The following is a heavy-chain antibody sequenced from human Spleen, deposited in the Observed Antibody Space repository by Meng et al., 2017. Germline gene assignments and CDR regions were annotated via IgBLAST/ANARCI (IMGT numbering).Heavy chain of an antibody. CDR1: GGIFSNYV. CDR2: INAVFGTT. D-gene: IGHD2-2*01. J-gene: IGHJ4*02. CDR3: ARKAGNCVTTTCYSLDY. Sequence: SVKVSCKALGGIFSNYVIGWVRQAPGQGLEWMGGINAVFGTTNYAQKFQGRVTITTDESTSTVYMELTRLTSEDTAVYFCARKAGNCVTTTCYSLDYWGQGTLVTVSS. V-gene: IGHV1-69*05.